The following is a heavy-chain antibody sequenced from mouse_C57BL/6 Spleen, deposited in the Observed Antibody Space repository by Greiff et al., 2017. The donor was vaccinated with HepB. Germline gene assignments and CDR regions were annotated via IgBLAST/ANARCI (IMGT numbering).Heavy chain of an antibody. V-gene: IGHV1-52*01. CDR2: IDPSDSET. CDR3: AREYEYYFDY. Sequence: VQLQQPGAELVRPGSSVKLSCKASGYTFTSYWMHWVKQRPIQGLEWIGNIDPSDSETHYNQKFKDKATLTVDKSSSTAYMPLSSLTSEDSAVYYCAREYEYYFDYWGQGTTLTVSS. CDR1: GYTFTSYW. J-gene: IGHJ2*01. D-gene: IGHD2-10*02.